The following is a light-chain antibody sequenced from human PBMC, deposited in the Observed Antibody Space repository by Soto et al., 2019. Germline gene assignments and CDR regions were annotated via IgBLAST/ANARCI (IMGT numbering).Light chain of an antibody. J-gene: IGKJ4*01. V-gene: IGKV1-12*01. CDR2: AAS. CDR1: QDIGDW. CDR3: KQSYSTLN. Sequence: DIQITHSPSSVSASVGDRVSITCLASQDIGDWLAWYQQKPGKAPKLLVYAASSLQSGVPSRFSGSGSGKDFTLTISSLQPEDFATYYCKQSYSTLNFGGGTKVDIK.